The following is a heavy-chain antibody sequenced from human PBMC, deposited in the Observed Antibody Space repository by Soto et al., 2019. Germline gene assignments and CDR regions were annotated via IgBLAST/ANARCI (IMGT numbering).Heavy chain of an antibody. CDR2: ISAYNGNT. CDR3: ARERQYCSSTSCYTEGLDY. Sequence: ASVKVSCKASGYTFTSYGISWVRQAPGQGLEWMGWISAYNGNTNYAQKLQGRVTMTTDTSTSTAYMELRSLRSDDTAVYYCARERQYCSSTSCYTEGLDYWGQGTLVTVSS. V-gene: IGHV1-18*01. J-gene: IGHJ4*02. CDR1: GYTFTSYG. D-gene: IGHD2-2*02.